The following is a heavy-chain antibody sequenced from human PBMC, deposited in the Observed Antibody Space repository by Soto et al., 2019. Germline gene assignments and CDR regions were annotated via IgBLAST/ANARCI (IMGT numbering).Heavy chain of an antibody. CDR3: AKLGSSSWSPPSYFDY. J-gene: IGHJ4*02. CDR1: GFTFNNYA. CDR2: ITDSGDDT. Sequence: EVQLLESGGGSVQPGGSLRLSCAASGFTFNNYAMGWVRQAPGKGLEWVSAITDSGDDTYYIDSVKGRFTISRDNSQSTLYPQMNSLRAEDTAIYYCAKLGSSSWSPPSYFDYWGQGTLVTVSS. D-gene: IGHD2-2*01. V-gene: IGHV3-23*01.